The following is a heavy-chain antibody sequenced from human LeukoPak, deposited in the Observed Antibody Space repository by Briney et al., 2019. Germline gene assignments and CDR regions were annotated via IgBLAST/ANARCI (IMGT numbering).Heavy chain of an antibody. J-gene: IGHJ6*02. V-gene: IGHV4-59*01. CDR2: IYYSGST. CDR3: ARDRLEMATIYSPPRYYYGMDV. D-gene: IGHD5-24*01. CDR1: GGSISSYY. Sequence: PSETLSLTCTVSGGSISSYYWSWIRQPPGKGLEWIGYIYYSGSTNYNPSLKSRVTISVDTSKNQFSLKLSSVTAADTAVYYCARDRLEMATIYSPPRYYYGMDVWGQGTTVTVSS.